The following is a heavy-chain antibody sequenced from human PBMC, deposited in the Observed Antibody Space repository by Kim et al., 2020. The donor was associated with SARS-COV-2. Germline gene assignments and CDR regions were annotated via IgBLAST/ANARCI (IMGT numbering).Heavy chain of an antibody. V-gene: IGHV3-23*01. D-gene: IGHD6-19*01. J-gene: IGHJ4*02. CDR1: GFTFSSYF. CDR3: AKAMAGRNFFDY. CDR2: ISGGGGST. Sequence: GGSLRLSCAASGFTFSSYFMSWVRQAPGKGLEWVSIISGGGGSTYFADSVKGLFTISRDDFKNTLYLQMNSLRVDDTAVYYCAKAMAGRNFFDYWGQGSLVTVSS.